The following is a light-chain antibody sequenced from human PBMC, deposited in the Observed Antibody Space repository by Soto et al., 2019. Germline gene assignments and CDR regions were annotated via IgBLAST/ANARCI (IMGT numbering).Light chain of an antibody. CDR3: GSYVGTNSYV. J-gene: IGLJ1*01. CDR1: SSDVGGYNY. Sequence: QSALTQPPSASGSPGQSVTISCTGTSSDVGGYNYVSWYQHHPGKAPKLIIYEVYKRPSGVPDRFSGSKSRNTAALTVSGLKAEDEADYDCGSYVGTNSYVFGTGTKLTVL. V-gene: IGLV2-8*01. CDR2: EVY.